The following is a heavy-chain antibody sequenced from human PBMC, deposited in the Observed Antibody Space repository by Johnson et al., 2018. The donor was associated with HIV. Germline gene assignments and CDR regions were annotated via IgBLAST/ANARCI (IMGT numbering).Heavy chain of an antibody. Sequence: QEKLVESGGGVVQPGKSLTLSCVGSGLSFSNFGIHWVRQAPGKGLEWVAVISYDGGNKYYADSVKGRFTISRDNAKNSLYLQMNSLRAEDTAVYYCARGRPNYYDSSGRYVPVAFDIWGQGTMVTVSS. V-gene: IGHV3-30*03. CDR2: ISYDGGNK. J-gene: IGHJ3*02. CDR1: GLSFSNFG. D-gene: IGHD3-22*01. CDR3: ARGRPNYYDSSGRYVPVAFDI.